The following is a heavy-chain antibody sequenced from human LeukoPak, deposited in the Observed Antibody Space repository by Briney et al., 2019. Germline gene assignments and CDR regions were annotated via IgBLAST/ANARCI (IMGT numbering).Heavy chain of an antibody. V-gene: IGHV3-30-3*02. D-gene: IGHD2-15*01. CDR3: AKDLGGYCSGGSCYPHDY. J-gene: IGHJ4*02. Sequence: WVRQAPGKGLEWVAVISYDGSNKYYADSVKGRFTISRDNSKNTLYLQMNSLRAEDTAVYYCAKDLGGYCSGGSCYPHDYWGQGTLVTVSS. CDR2: ISYDGSNK.